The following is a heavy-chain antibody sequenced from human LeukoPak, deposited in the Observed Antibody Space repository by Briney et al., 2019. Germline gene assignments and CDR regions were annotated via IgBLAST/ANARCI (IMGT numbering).Heavy chain of an antibody. D-gene: IGHD4-17*01. V-gene: IGHV3-15*01. J-gene: IGHJ4*02. CDR2: IKSKTDGGTT. CDR3: TTRPPTVTTPQDY. CDR1: GFTFSNAW. Sequence: PGGSLRLSCAASGFTFSNAWMSWVRQAPGKGLEWVGRIKSKTDGGTTDYAAPVKGRSTISRDDSKNTLYLQMNSLKTEDTAVYYCTTRPPTVTTPQDYWGQGTLVTVSS.